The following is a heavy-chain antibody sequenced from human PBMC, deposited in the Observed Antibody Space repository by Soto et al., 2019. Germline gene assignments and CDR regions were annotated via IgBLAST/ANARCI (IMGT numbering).Heavy chain of an antibody. Sequence: GGSLRLSCAASGFTFSSYAMSWVRQAPGKGLEWVSCISGSGETTYYADSVMGRFTVSRDNSKNTLYLQMNSLRADDTALYYCAGRRAQWLVGDDWGHGTLVTVSS. J-gene: IGHJ4*01. CDR1: GFTFSSYA. V-gene: IGHV3-23*01. D-gene: IGHD6-19*01. CDR3: AGRRAQWLVGDD. CDR2: ISGSGETT.